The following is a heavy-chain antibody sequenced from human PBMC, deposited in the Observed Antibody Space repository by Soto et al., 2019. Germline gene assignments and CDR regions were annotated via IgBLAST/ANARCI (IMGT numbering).Heavy chain of an antibody. CDR1: GFTFSSYS. D-gene: IGHD5-12*01. CDR2: ISSSSSYI. V-gene: IGHV3-21*01. Sequence: EVQLVESGGGLVKPGGSLRLSCAASGFTFSSYSMNWVRQAPGKGLEWVSSISSSSSYIYYADSVKGRFTISRDNAKNSVYLQMNSLRAEDTAVYYCARAKVGYAQDYWGQGTLVTVSS. CDR3: ARAKVGYAQDY. J-gene: IGHJ4*02.